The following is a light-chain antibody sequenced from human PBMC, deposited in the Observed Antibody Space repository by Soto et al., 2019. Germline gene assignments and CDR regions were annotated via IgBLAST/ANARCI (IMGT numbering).Light chain of an antibody. Sequence: DIQMTQSPSSLSAFVGDTVTITCHASQRISTFLNWYHQKPGKAPKLLIYSASYLQSGVPSNFSGSGSGTDFTLSIVTLQPEDVGTDYCPRRYRLPLTFGGGNKVEI. CDR1: QRISTF. V-gene: IGKV1-39*01. CDR3: PRRYRLPLT. CDR2: SAS. J-gene: IGKJ4*02.